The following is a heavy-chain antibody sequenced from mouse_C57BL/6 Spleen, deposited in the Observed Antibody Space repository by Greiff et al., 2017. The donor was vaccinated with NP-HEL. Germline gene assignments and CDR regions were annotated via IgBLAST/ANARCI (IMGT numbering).Heavy chain of an antibody. J-gene: IGHJ2*01. V-gene: IGHV1-64*01. CDR3: ATHYYGSSSYYFDY. Sequence: QVQLQQPGAELVKPGASVKLSCKASGYTFTSYWMHWVKQRPGQGLEWIGMIHPNSGSTNYNEKFQSKATLTVDKSSSTAYMQLSSLTSEDSAVYFCATHYYGSSSYYFDYWGQGTTLTVSS. CDR2: IHPNSGST. CDR1: GYTFTSYW. D-gene: IGHD1-1*01.